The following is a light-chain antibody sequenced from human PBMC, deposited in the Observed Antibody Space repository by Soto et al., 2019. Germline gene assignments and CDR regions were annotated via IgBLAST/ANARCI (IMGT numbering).Light chain of an antibody. V-gene: IGKV3-20*01. Sequence: EIVLTQSPGTLSLSPGERATLSCRASQSVSNNYLAWYQQKPGQAPRLLIYGASSRATGIPDRFSGSGSGTEFTLTISSLQPEDFAIYYCQQTYTTPEITFGQGTRLEI. CDR1: QSVSNNY. CDR2: GAS. J-gene: IGKJ5*01. CDR3: QQTYTTPEIT.